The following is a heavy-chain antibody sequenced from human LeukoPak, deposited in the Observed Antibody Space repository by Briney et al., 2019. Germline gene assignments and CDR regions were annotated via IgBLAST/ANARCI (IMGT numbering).Heavy chain of an antibody. Sequence: ASVKVSCKASGYTFTGYYMHWVRQAPGQGLEWMGWINPHTGGTNYAQKFQGRVTMTRDTSISTAYMELGGLTSDDTAVYYCARPYCSGGSCHDYFDYWGQGTLVTVSS. CDR1: GYTFTGYY. D-gene: IGHD2-15*01. V-gene: IGHV1-2*02. CDR3: ARPYCSGGSCHDYFDY. CDR2: INPHTGGT. J-gene: IGHJ4*02.